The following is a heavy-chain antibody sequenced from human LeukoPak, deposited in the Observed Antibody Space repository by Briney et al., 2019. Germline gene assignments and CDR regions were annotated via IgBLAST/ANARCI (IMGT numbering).Heavy chain of an antibody. CDR2: IYYNGKT. CDR3: ARSDWYEDAFDI. D-gene: IGHD6-19*01. J-gene: IGHJ3*02. V-gene: IGHV4-39*07. Sequence: SETLSLTCTVSGGSVTYTNYYWGWIRQPPGKGLQWIGVIYYNGKTYYNPSLKSRVTVAVDTSKNQFSLKLSSVTAADTAVYYCARSDWYEDAFDIWGQGTMVTVSS. CDR1: GGSVTYTNYY.